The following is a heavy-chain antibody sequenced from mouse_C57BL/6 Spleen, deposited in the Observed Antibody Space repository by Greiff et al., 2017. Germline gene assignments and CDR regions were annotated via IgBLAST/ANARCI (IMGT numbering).Heavy chain of an antibody. CDR1: GYTFTDYN. J-gene: IGHJ4*01. CDR2: INPNNGGT. V-gene: IGHV1-22*01. D-gene: IGHD1-1*01. Sequence: EVQLQQSGPELVKPGASVKMSCKASGYTFTDYNMHWVKQSHGKRLEWIGYINPNNGGTSYNQKFKDKATLTVDKSSSTAYMQLSSLTSEDSAVYYCAREGSYYYAMDYWGQGTSVTVSS. CDR3: AREGSYYYAMDY.